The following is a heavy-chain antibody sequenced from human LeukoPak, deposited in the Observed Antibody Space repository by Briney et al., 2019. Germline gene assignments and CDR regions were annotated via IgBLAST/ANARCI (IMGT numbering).Heavy chain of an antibody. V-gene: IGHV3-23*01. CDR3: AKAEWLQLRWFSGFDY. CDR2: ISGPGGST. Sequence: GGSLRLSCTASGFTFGDHTVSWVRQTPGQGLEWVSAISGPGGSTFYADSVKGRFAISRDNSKNTLYLQMSSLRAEDTAVYYCAKAEWLQLRWFSGFDYWGQGTLVTVSS. D-gene: IGHD5-24*01. CDR1: GFTFGDHT. J-gene: IGHJ4*02.